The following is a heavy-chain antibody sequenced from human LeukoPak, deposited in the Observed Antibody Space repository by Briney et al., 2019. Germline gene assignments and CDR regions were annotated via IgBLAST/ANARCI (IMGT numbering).Heavy chain of an antibody. Sequence: GGSLRLSCAASGFTFSSYAMSWVRQAPGKGLEWVSAISGSGGSTYYADSVKGRFTISRDNSKNTLYLQMNSLRAGDTAVYYCAKQFWGFGELFQYYFDYWGQGTLVTVSS. CDR2: ISGSGGST. CDR3: AKQFWGFGELFQYYFDY. D-gene: IGHD3-10*01. CDR1: GFTFSSYA. J-gene: IGHJ4*02. V-gene: IGHV3-23*01.